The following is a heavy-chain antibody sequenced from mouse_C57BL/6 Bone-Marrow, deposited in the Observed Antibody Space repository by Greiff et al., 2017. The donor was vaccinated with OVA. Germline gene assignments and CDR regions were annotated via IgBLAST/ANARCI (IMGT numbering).Heavy chain of an antibody. CDR2: ISSGSSTI. D-gene: IGHD2-4*01. CDR1: GFTFSDYG. V-gene: IGHV5-17*01. CDR3: ARGILSDYAWFAD. J-gene: IGHJ3*01. Sequence: EVKLMEPGGGLVKPGGSLKLSCAASGFTFSDYGMHWVRQAPEKGLEWVAYISSGSSTIYYADTVKGRFTISRDNAKNTMFLQMTSLRSEDTAMYYCARGILSDYAWFADWGQGTLVTVSA.